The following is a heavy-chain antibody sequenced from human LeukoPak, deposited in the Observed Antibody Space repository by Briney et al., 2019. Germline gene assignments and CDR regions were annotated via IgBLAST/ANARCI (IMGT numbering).Heavy chain of an antibody. CDR2: IYYSGST. Sequence: SETLSLTCTVSGGSISSYYWSWIRQPPGKGLEWIGYIYYSGSTNFNHSLKSRVTISVETSKNQFSLKLSSVTAADTAVYYCARGGYYGSGNDFRFDPWGQGTLVTVSS. D-gene: IGHD3-10*01. CDR3: ARGGYYGSGNDFRFDP. V-gene: IGHV4-59*01. J-gene: IGHJ5*02. CDR1: GGSISSYY.